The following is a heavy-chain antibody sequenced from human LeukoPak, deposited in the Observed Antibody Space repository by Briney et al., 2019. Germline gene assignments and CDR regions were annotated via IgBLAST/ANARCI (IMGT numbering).Heavy chain of an antibody. D-gene: IGHD5-18*01. CDR1: GYTFTGYY. Sequence: ASVKVSCKASGYTFTGYYMHWVRRAPGQGLEWMGRINPNSGGTNYAQKFQGRVTMTRDTSISTAYMELSRLRSDDTAVYYCARDHGYSYGNSDYWGQGTLVTVSS. V-gene: IGHV1-2*06. CDR3: ARDHGYSYGNSDY. CDR2: INPNSGGT. J-gene: IGHJ4*02.